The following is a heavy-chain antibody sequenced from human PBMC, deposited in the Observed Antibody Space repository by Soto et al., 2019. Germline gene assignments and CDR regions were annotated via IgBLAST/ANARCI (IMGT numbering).Heavy chain of an antibody. CDR3: ARAVAVAGTWDYYYMDV. D-gene: IGHD6-19*01. CDR1: GYTFTSYG. J-gene: IGHJ6*03. V-gene: IGHV1-18*01. Sequence: ASVKVSCKASGYTFTSYGISWVRQAPGQGLEWMGWISAYNGNTNYAQKLQGRVTMTTDTSTSTAYMELRSLRSDDTAVYYCARAVAVAGTWDYYYMDVWGQGTTVTVSS. CDR2: ISAYNGNT.